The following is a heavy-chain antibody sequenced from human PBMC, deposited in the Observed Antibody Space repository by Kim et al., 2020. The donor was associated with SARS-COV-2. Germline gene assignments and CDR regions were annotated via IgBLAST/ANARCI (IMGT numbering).Heavy chain of an antibody. D-gene: IGHD6-19*01. CDR3: ARDWIAVAGKGFDP. V-gene: IGHV3-30*04. J-gene: IGHJ5*02. Sequence: GGSLRLSCAASGFTFSSYAMHWVRQASGKGLEWVAVISYDGSNKYYADSVKGRFTISRDNSKNTLYLQMNSLRAEDTAVYYCARDWIAVAGKGFDPWGQG. CDR2: ISYDGSNK. CDR1: GFTFSSYA.